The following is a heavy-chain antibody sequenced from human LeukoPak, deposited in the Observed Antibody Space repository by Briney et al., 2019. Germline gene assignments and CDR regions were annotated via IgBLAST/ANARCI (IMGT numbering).Heavy chain of an antibody. J-gene: IGHJ4*02. Sequence: PGGSLRLSCAASGFTFSSYAMHWVRQAPGKGLEYVSAISSNGGSTYYANSVKGRFTISRDNSKNTLYLQMGSLRAEDMAVYYCASGGSYSHWGQGTLVTVSS. D-gene: IGHD1-26*01. CDR2: ISSNGGST. CDR1: GFTFSSYA. CDR3: ASGGSYSH. V-gene: IGHV3-64*01.